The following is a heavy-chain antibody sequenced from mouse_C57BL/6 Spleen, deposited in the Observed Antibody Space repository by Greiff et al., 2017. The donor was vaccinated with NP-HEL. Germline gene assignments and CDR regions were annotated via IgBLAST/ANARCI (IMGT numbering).Heavy chain of an antibody. J-gene: IGHJ4*01. Sequence: EVQLQQSGPELVKPGASVKISCKASGYTFTDYYMNWVKQSHGKSLEWIGDINPNNGGTSYNQKFKGKATLTVDTSSSTAYMELRSLTSEDSAVYYGARGSRRERVYYAMDYWGQGTSVTVSS. V-gene: IGHV1-26*01. D-gene: IGHD2-2*01. CDR2: INPNNGGT. CDR1: GYTFTDYY. CDR3: ARGSRRERVYYAMDY.